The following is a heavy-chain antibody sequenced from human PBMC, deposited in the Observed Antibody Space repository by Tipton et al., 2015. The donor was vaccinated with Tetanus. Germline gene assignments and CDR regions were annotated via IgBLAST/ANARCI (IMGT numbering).Heavy chain of an antibody. V-gene: IGHV3-7*03. D-gene: IGHD7-27*01. Sequence: SLRLSCAASGFDFRSDWMTWVRQAPGKGLEWVANIKQDGNEKYHVDSVKGRFTISRDNGKNSVYLQMNSLRPEDTAVYYCARLGRNSLGAFDVWGQGTLVSVSS. CDR1: GFDFRSDW. CDR2: IKQDGNEK. CDR3: ARLGRNSLGAFDV. J-gene: IGHJ3*01.